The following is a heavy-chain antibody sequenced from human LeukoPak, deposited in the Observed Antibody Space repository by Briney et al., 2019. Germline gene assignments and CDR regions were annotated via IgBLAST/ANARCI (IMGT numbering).Heavy chain of an antibody. Sequence: GGSLGLSCAASGFTFNDYWMGWARQAPGKGLEYVANIRQDGGDKYYVDSVMGRFTISRDNAQHSLYLQMDSLRAEDTAVYYCGRPLGGECGSPRCDGFDCWGQGTLV. CDR2: IRQDGGDK. CDR1: GFTFNDYW. D-gene: IGHD2-2*01. J-gene: IGHJ4*02. CDR3: GRPLGGECGSPRCDGFDC. V-gene: IGHV3-7*01.